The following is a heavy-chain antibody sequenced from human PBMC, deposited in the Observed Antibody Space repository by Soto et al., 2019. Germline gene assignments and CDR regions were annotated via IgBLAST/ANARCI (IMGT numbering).Heavy chain of an antibody. V-gene: IGHV6-1*01. Sequence: SQTLSLTCAISGDSVSSSSVTWNWIRQSPSRGLEWLGRTYYRSKWYNDYAESVKSRITINPDTSKNQFSLHLNSVTPEDAAVYYCVRLIGNSSLDFWGQGTLVTVAS. CDR3: VRLIGNSSLDF. J-gene: IGHJ4*02. CDR2: TYYRSKWYN. D-gene: IGHD3-16*02. CDR1: GDSVSSSSVT.